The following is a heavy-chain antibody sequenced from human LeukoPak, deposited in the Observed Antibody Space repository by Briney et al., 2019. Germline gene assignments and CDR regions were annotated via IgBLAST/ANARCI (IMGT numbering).Heavy chain of an antibody. CDR1: GFTFSEYY. J-gene: IGHJ4*02. V-gene: IGHV3-11*04. Sequence: KPGGSLRLSCAASGFTFSEYYMTWIRQGPGKGLEWVSYISTSGSSTYYADSVEGRFTISRDNAKNSLYLQMNSLRPEDTALYYCARDSGGGYFDFWGQGTLVTVSS. CDR3: ARDSGGGYFDF. CDR2: ISTSGSST. D-gene: IGHD6-25*01.